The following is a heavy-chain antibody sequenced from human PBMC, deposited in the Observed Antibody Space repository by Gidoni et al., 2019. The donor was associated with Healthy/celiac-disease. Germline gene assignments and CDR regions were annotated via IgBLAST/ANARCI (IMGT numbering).Heavy chain of an antibody. CDR2: IYTSGST. CDR3: ARRDGGWIAAAFDI. V-gene: IGHV4-61*02. CDR1: GGSISSGSYY. J-gene: IGHJ3*02. Sequence: QVQLQESGPGLVKPSQTLSLTCTVSGGSISSGSYYWSWIRQPAGKGLEWIGRIYTSGSTNYNPSLKSRVTISVDTSKNQFSLKLSSVTAADTAVYYCARRDGGWIAAAFDIWGQGTMVTVSS. D-gene: IGHD3-16*01.